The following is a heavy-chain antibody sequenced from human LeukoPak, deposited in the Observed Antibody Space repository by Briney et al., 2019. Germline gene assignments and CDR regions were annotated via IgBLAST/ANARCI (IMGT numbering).Heavy chain of an antibody. CDR1: GGSISSYY. Sequence: KSSETLSLTCTVSGGSISSYYWSWIRQPAGKGLEWIGRIYTSGSTNYNPSLKSRVTISVDKSKNQFSLKLSSVTAADTAVYYCARDQVFGVVHHDAFDIWGQGTTVTASS. V-gene: IGHV4-4*07. J-gene: IGHJ3*02. CDR2: IYTSGST. D-gene: IGHD3-3*01. CDR3: ARDQVFGVVHHDAFDI.